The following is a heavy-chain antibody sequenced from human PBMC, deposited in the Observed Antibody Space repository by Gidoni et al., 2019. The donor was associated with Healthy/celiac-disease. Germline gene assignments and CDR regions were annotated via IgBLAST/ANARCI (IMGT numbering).Heavy chain of an antibody. CDR1: GGTFSSYA. Sequence: QVQLVQSGAEVKKPGSSVKVSCKASGGTFSSYAISWVRQAPGQGLEWMGGIIPIFGTANYAQKFQGRVTITADESTSTAYMELSSLRSEDTAVYYCARGGLRLGELSPPTCFDYWGQGTLVTVSS. D-gene: IGHD3-16*02. V-gene: IGHV1-69*01. CDR2: IIPIFGTA. J-gene: IGHJ4*02. CDR3: ARGGLRLGELSPPTCFDY.